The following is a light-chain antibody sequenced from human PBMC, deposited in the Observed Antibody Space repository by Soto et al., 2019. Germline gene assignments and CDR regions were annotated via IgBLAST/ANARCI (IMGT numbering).Light chain of an antibody. V-gene: IGLV2-14*03. J-gene: IGLJ1*01. CDR1: SRDVGAYDY. Sequence: QSALTQPASVSGSPGQSITISCTGTSRDVGAYDYVSWYLQYPDKAPQLLIYYVDHRPSGVSSRFSGSKSGNTASLTISGLQAEDEGDYYCCSYADGSTYVFGTGTKVTVL. CDR3: CSYADGSTYV. CDR2: YVD.